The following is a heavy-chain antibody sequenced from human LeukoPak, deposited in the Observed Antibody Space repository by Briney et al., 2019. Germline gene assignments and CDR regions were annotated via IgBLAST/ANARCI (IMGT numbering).Heavy chain of an antibody. Sequence: GRSLRLSCTTSGFTFGDYDTSWVRRAPGKGLEWVGLIRREANGGTAEYAASVKGRFTISRDDSKNVAFLHMNSLETEDTAVYYCTRADGAYDKGFFDYWGQGTLVTVSS. V-gene: IGHV3-49*04. CDR3: TRADGAYDKGFFDY. CDR2: IRREANGGTA. J-gene: IGHJ4*02. D-gene: IGHD5-12*01. CDR1: GFTFGDYD.